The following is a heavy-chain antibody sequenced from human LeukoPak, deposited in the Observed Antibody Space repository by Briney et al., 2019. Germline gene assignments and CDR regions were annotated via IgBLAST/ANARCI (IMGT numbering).Heavy chain of an antibody. CDR2: ISGNNDNP. D-gene: IGHD2-2*01. CDR1: GYTFSSFG. J-gene: IGHJ4*02. Sequence: ASVKVSCKASGYTFSSFGISWVRQAPGQGLEWMGWISGNNDNPNYGQKFQGRFTVTTDSSTSTAYMELRNLRSDDTAVYYCARDGTSTDDYWGQGTLVTVSS. V-gene: IGHV1-18*01. CDR3: ARDGTSTDDY.